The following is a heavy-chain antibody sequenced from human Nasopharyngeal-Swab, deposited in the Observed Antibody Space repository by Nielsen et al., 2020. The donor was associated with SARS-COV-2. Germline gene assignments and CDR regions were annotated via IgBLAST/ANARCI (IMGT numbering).Heavy chain of an antibody. V-gene: IGHV1-69*06. CDR2: IIPIFGTA. CDR3: ARSGDSNYRRPPHYYYYMDV. Sequence: WVRQAPGQRLEWMGGIIPIFGTANYAQKFQGRVTITADKSTSTAYMELSSLRSEDTAVYYCARSGDSNYRRPPHYYYYMDVWGKGTTVTVSS. D-gene: IGHD6-13*01. J-gene: IGHJ6*03.